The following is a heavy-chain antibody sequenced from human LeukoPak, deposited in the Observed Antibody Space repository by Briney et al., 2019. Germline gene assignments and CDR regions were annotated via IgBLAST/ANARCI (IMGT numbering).Heavy chain of an antibody. V-gene: IGHV1-3*03. CDR1: GYTFTSYA. D-gene: IGHD3-22*01. J-gene: IGHJ5*02. CDR3: ARSPYYYDSSGKDWFDP. CDR2: INAGNGNT. Sequence: ASVKVSCKASGYTFTSYAMHWVRQAPGQRLEWMGWINAGNGNTKYSQEFQGRVTITRDTSASTAYMELSSLRSEDMAVYYCARSPYYYDSSGKDWFDPWGQGTLVTVSP.